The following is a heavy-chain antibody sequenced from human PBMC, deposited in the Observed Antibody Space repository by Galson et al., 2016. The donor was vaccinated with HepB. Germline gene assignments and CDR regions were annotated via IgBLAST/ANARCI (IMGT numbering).Heavy chain of an antibody. CDR2: IKQDGSEK. CDR1: GVTFSSEW. V-gene: IGHV3-7*03. J-gene: IGHJ4*02. Sequence: SLRLPCAASGVTFSSEWMSWVRQAPGKGLAWVANIKQDGSEKYYVDSVKGRFTIPRDNAKNSLNLQMNSLRAEDTSVYYCASWWQTPASYFDYWGQGTRVTVSS. D-gene: IGHD2-8*02. CDR3: ASWWQTPASYFDY.